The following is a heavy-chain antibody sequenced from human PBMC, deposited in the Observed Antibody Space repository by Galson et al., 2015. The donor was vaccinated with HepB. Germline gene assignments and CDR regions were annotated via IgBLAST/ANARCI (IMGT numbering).Heavy chain of an antibody. J-gene: IGHJ4*02. Sequence: SLRLSCAASGFTFSSYAMHWVRQAPGKGLEWVAVISYDGSNKYYADSVKGRFTISRDNSKNTLYLQMNSLRAEDTAVYYCAREYSGYDFFDYWGQGTLVTVSS. V-gene: IGHV3-30-3*01. CDR2: ISYDGSNK. CDR3: AREYSGYDFFDY. D-gene: IGHD5-12*01. CDR1: GFTFSSYA.